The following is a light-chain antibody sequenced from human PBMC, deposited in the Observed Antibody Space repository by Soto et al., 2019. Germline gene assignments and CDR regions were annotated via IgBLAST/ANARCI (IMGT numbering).Light chain of an antibody. CDR3: QQYNNWPPWT. CDR2: GAS. V-gene: IGKV3-15*01. J-gene: IGKJ1*01. CDR1: QSVSSN. Sequence: EIVMTQSPATLSVSPRERATLSCRASQSVSSNLAWYQQKPGQAARLLMYGASTRATGIPDRFSGSGSGTEFTLTFSSLQSEDFAVYYCQQYNNWPPWTFGQGTKVEIK.